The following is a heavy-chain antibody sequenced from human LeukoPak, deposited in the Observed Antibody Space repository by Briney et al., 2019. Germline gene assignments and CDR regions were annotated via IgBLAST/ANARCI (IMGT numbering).Heavy chain of an antibody. CDR3: AREDWDYYDSSGYSDY. CDR1: GGTFSSYA. V-gene: IGHV1-69*13. CDR2: IIPIFGTA. D-gene: IGHD3-22*01. J-gene: IGHJ4*02. Sequence: SVKVSCKASGGTFSSYAISWVRQAPGQGLEWMGGIIPIFGTANYAQKFRGRVTITADESTSTAYMELSSLRSEDTAVYYCAREDWDYYDSSGYSDYWGQGTLVTVSS.